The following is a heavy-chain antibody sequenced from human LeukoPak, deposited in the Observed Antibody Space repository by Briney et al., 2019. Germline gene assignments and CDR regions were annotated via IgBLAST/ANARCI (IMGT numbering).Heavy chain of an antibody. D-gene: IGHD3-22*01. CDR3: ARGGDSSTYYLLDAFDI. Sequence: SETLSLTCTVSGGSISSYYWSWIRQPPGKGLEWIGYIYYSGSTNYNPSLKSRVTISVDTSKNQFSLKLSSVTAADTAVYYCARGGDSSTYYLLDAFDIWGKGLWSPSLQ. J-gene: IGHJ3*02. V-gene: IGHV4-59*12. CDR1: GGSISSYY. CDR2: IYYSGST.